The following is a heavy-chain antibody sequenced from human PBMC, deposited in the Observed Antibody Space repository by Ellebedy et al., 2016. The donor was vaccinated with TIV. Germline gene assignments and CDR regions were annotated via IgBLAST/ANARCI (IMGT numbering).Heavy chain of an antibody. CDR2: IWFDGSKE. Sequence: PGGSLRLSCAASGFTFGRYGMHWVRQAPGKVLEWVAVIWFDGSKEFYADSVKGRFTISRDNAKNSLYLQMNSLRAEDTAVYYCARGGYCSGGSGYSGPTPDLGHYWGQGTLVTVSS. CDR3: ARGGYCSGGSGYSGPTPDLGHY. CDR1: GFTFGRYG. D-gene: IGHD2-15*01. V-gene: IGHV3-33*01. J-gene: IGHJ4*02.